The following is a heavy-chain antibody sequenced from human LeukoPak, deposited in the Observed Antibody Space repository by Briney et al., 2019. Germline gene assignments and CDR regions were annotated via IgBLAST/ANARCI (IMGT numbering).Heavy chain of an antibody. CDR2: IYYSGST. CDR1: GGSISSSSYY. J-gene: IGHJ4*02. D-gene: IGHD6-19*01. CDR3: AREGSRYSSGGDFDY. Sequence: SETLSLTCTVSGGSISSSSYYWGWIRQPPGKGLEWIGSIYYSGSTYYNPSLKSRVTISVDTSKNQFSLKLSSVTAADTAVYYCAREGSRYSSGGDFDYWGQGTLVTVSS. V-gene: IGHV4-39*02.